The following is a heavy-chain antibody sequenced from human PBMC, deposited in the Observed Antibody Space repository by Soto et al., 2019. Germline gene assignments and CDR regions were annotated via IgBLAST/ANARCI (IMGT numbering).Heavy chain of an antibody. CDR2: IYYRGST. J-gene: IGHJ5*02. Sequence: QVQLQESGPGLVKPSQTLSLTCTVSGGSISSGDYYWSWIRQPPGKGLEWIGYIYYRGSTYYNPSLNSRVTISVDPSKNPSSLKLSSVTAAHTAVYYCARPGYSPQGWYWFDPWGQGTLVTVSS. V-gene: IGHV4-30-4*01. D-gene: IGHD2-2*03. CDR3: ARPGYSPQGWYWFDP. CDR1: GGSISSGDYY.